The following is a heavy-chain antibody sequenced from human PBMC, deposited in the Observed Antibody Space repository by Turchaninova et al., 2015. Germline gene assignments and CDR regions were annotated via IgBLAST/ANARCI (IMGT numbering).Heavy chain of an antibody. CDR1: VFTFTNYA. J-gene: IGHJ4*02. D-gene: IGHD3-3*01. CDR3: AKFPGDDFNTGFRLFHY. Sequence: GPLRLSCIASVFTFTNYARNWVRQAPGKGLEWISSINGNGVGAYYADSVQRRFTISRDNSKNTLFLQMNSLRDEDTVIYYCAKFPGDDFNTGFRLFHYWGQGALVTVSS. CDR2: INGNGVGA. V-gene: IGHV3-23*01.